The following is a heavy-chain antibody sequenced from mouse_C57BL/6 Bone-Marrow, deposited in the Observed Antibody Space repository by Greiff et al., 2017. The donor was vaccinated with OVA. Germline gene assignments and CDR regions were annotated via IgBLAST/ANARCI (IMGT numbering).Heavy chain of an antibody. D-gene: IGHD3-2*02. CDR3: ARHRLGLDY. V-gene: IGHV5-9*01. CDR2: ISGGGGNT. J-gene: IGHJ2*01. Sequence: EVQGVESGGGLVKPGGSLKLSCAASGFTFSSYTMSWVRQTPEKRLEWVATISGGGGNTYYPDSVKGRFTISRDNAKNTLYLQMSSLRSEDTALYYCARHRLGLDYWGQGTTLTVSS. CDR1: GFTFSSYT.